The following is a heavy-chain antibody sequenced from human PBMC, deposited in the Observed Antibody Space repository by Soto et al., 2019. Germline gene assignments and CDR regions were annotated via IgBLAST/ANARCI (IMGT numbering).Heavy chain of an antibody. J-gene: IGHJ4*02. CDR3: ARAQGSGFLVS. V-gene: IGHV4-30-4*01. CDR1: GGSISSGDYY. CDR2: SYYSGST. D-gene: IGHD3-10*01. Sequence: QVQLQESGPGLVKPSQTLSLTCTVSGGSISSGDYYWSWIRQPPGKGLEWIGYSYYSGSTYYNPSLKSRVTIAVDTSKNQFALKLSSVTAADTAVYYCARAQGSGFLVSWGQGTLVTVSS.